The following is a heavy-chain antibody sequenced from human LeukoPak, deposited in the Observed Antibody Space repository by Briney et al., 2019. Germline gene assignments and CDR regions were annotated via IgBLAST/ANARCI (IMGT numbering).Heavy chain of an antibody. CDR1: GGSFSGYY. CDR2: INHSGST. J-gene: IGHJ4*02. Sequence: SETLSLTCAVYGGSFSGYYWSWIRQPPGKGLEWIGEINHSGSTNYNPSLKSRVTISVDTSKNQFSLKLSSVTAADTAVYYCARTYYYGSGSYYPTDTDDYWGQGTLVTVSS. CDR3: ARTYYYGSGSYYPTDTDDY. V-gene: IGHV4-34*01. D-gene: IGHD3-10*01.